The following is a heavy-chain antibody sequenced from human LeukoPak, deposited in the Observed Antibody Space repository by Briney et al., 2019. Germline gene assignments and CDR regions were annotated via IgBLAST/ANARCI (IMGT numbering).Heavy chain of an antibody. V-gene: IGHV3-23*01. Sequence: GSLRLSCAVSGFTFSSYVMSWVRQAPGKGLEWVSSISASGGSTYYADSVKGRFTISRDNSKNTLYLQMNSLRAEDTAVYNCAKEYYDSSGYYYSLDYWGQGTLVTVSS. CDR2: ISASGGST. CDR1: GFTFSSYV. D-gene: IGHD3-22*01. CDR3: AKEYYDSSGYYYSLDY. J-gene: IGHJ4*02.